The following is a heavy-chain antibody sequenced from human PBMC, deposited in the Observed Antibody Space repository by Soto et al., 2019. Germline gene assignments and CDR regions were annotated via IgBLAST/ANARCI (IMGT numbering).Heavy chain of an antibody. Sequence: ASVKVSCKASGGTFRSYAISWVRQAPGQGLEWMGGIIPIFGTANYAQKFQGRVTITADESTSTAYMELSSLRSEDTAVYYCARWGGGYCSGGSCYGWFDPWGQGTLVTVSS. CDR2: IIPIFGTA. D-gene: IGHD2-15*01. CDR1: GGTFRSYA. J-gene: IGHJ5*02. V-gene: IGHV1-69*13. CDR3: ARWGGGYCSGGSCYGWFDP.